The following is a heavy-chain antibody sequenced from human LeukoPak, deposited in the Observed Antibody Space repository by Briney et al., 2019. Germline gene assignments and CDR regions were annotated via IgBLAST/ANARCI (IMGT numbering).Heavy chain of an antibody. CDR3: ARDLYCSGGSCYPLGTFDY. CDR2: ISSSGGTM. Sequence: PGGSLRLSCVASGFTFSSYEMNWVRQAPGKGLEWVSYISSSGGTMYYADSVKGRFTISRDNAKNSLYLQMNSLRAEDTAVYYCARDLYCSGGSCYPLGTFDYWGQGTLVTVSS. J-gene: IGHJ4*02. V-gene: IGHV3-48*03. CDR1: GFTFSSYE. D-gene: IGHD2-15*01.